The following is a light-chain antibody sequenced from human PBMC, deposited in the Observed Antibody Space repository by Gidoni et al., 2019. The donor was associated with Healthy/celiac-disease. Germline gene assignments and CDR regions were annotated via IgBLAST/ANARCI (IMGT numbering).Light chain of an antibody. Sequence: DIVLTQSPATLSLSPGERATLSCRASQSVSSYLAWYQQKPGQPPRHLIYDASNRATGIPARFSGSGSGTDFTLTISSLEPEDFAVYYCQQRSNWPGLTFXGXTKVEIK. J-gene: IGKJ4*01. CDR3: QQRSNWPGLT. V-gene: IGKV3-11*01. CDR1: QSVSSY. CDR2: DAS.